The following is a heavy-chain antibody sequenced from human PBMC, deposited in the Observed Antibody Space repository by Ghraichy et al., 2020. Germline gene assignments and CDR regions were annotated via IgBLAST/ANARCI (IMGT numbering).Heavy chain of an antibody. V-gene: IGHV3-30*18. J-gene: IGHJ4*02. CDR3: AKDPSEYYDILTGYYAPGY. CDR2: ISYDGSNK. D-gene: IGHD3-9*01. CDR1: GFTFSSYG. Sequence: GGSLRLSCAASGFTFSSYGMHWVRQAPGKGLEWVAVISYDGSNKYYADSVKGRFTISRDNSKNTLYLQMNSLRAEDTVVYYCAKDPSEYYDILTGYYAPGYWGQGTLVTVSS.